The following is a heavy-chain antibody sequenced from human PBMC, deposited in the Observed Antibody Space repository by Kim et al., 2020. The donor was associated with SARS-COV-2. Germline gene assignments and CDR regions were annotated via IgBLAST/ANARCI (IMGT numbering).Heavy chain of an antibody. V-gene: IGHV5-51*01. CDR3: ARRLWLPPYYYGMDV. J-gene: IGHJ6*02. D-gene: IGHD6-19*01. Sequence: PSFQGQVTISADKSISTAYLQWSSLKASDTAMYYCARRLWLPPYYYGMDVWGQGTTVTVSS.